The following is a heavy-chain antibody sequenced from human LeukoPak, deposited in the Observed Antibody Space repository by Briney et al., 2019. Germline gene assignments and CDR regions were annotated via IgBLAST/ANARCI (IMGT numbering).Heavy chain of an antibody. D-gene: IGHD2-2*02. CDR1: GFTFSDYY. J-gene: IGHJ5*02. V-gene: IGHV3-11*06. CDR2: ISSSSSYT. CDR3: ARDLLVVPAAIGWFDP. Sequence: GGSLRLSCAASGFTFSDYYMSWIRQAPGKGLEWASYISSSSSYTNYADSVKGRFTISRDNAKNSLYLQMNSLRAGDTAVYYCARDLLVVPAAIGWFDPWGQGTLVTVSS.